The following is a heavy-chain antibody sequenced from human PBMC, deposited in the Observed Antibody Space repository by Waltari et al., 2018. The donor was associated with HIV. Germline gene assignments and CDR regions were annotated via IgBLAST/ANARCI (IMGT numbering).Heavy chain of an antibody. D-gene: IGHD3-22*01. CDR2: IWYDGENK. Sequence: VQLVESGGGVVQPGRSLRLSCAASGFTFSNFAMHWVRQAPGKGLEWVAVIWYDGENKYYADSVKGRFTISRDNSKNTLYLQMNSLRVEDTAVYYCARGGYYYDISGYYHYWGQGTLVTVSS. V-gene: IGHV3-33*01. CDR1: GFTFSNFA. J-gene: IGHJ4*02. CDR3: ARGGYYYDISGYYHY.